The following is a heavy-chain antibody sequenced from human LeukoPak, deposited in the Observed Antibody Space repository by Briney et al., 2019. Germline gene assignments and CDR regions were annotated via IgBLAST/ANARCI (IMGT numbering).Heavy chain of an antibody. V-gene: IGHV4-39*07. CDR2: VLHGGST. CDR3: ARGRQQMPTMVDY. D-gene: IGHD6-13*01. J-gene: IGHJ4*02. Sequence: SETLSLTCTVSGGSISRASYNWGCIRQPPGKGLEWIGSVLHGGSTHYNPSLKSRVTISLDTSKNQFSLKLSSVTPADTAVYYCARGRQQMPTMVDYWGQGTLVTVSS. CDR1: GGSISRASYN.